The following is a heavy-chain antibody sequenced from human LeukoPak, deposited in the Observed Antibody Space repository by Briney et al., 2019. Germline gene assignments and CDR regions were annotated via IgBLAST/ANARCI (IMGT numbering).Heavy chain of an antibody. CDR1: GYTFAGYY. CDR3: ARSNVLLWFGELFGDAFDI. V-gene: IGHV1-2*02. Sequence: ASVKVSCKASGYTFAGYYMHWVRQAPGQGLEWMGWINPNSCGTNYAQKFQGRVTMTRDTSISTAYMELSRLRSDDTAVYYCARSNVLLWFGELFGDAFDIWGQGTMVTVSS. J-gene: IGHJ3*02. CDR2: INPNSCGT. D-gene: IGHD3-10*01.